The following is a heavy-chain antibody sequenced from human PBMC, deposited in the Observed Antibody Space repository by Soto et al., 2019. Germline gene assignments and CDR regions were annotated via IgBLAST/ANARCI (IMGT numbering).Heavy chain of an antibody. CDR2: ILFDGSNE. CDR3: ARDQFGGVSADY. V-gene: IGHV3-33*05. CDR1: GFTFSSYG. J-gene: IGHJ4*02. D-gene: IGHD3-16*01. Sequence: GGSLRLSCAASGFTFSSYGIHWVRQAPGKGLEWVADILFDGSNEYYAHSVKGRFTISRDNSKGTVYLQMNSLRAEDTAVYYCARDQFGGVSADYWGQGTLVTVSS.